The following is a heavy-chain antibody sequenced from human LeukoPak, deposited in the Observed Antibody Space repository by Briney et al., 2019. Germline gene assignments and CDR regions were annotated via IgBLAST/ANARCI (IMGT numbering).Heavy chain of an antibody. CDR3: ARDLYGDYSFDY. J-gene: IGHJ4*02. CDR1: GFTFSTYS. CDR2: ISSSSYI. D-gene: IGHD4-17*01. Sequence: GGSLRLSCAASGFTFSTYSMNWVRQAPGMGLEWVSSISSSSYIYYADSVKGRFTISRDNAKNSLYLQMNSLRAEDTAVYYCARDLYGDYSFDYWVQGALVTVSS. V-gene: IGHV3-21*01.